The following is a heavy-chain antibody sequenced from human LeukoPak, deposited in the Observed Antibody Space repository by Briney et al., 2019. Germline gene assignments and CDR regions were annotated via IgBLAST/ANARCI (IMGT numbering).Heavy chain of an antibody. V-gene: IGHV4-61*02. Sequence: PSQTLXLTCTVSGGSISGGSYYWGWIRQPAGKGLEWIGRIYTRGSTNYNPAVKSRVTISVNMSKNQFSLKLSSVTAADTAVYYCARRPATGTTDYYLDYWGQGTLVTVSS. D-gene: IGHD6-13*01. CDR1: GGSISGGSYY. CDR3: ARRPATGTTDYYLDY. J-gene: IGHJ4*02. CDR2: IYTRGST.